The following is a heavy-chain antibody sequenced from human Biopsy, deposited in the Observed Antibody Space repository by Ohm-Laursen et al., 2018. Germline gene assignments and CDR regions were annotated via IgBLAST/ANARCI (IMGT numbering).Heavy chain of an antibody. Sequence: SQTLSLTCTVSGVDISNYYWSWIRQPPGKGLEWIGRISYGGSTNYNPSLKSRIIMSADTSKKQLSLRLRSVTAAATALYYCAGVDLGATNDAFDLWGQGTLVTVSS. CDR2: ISYGGST. CDR1: GVDISNYY. V-gene: IGHV4-4*07. J-gene: IGHJ3*01. CDR3: AGVDLGATNDAFDL. D-gene: IGHD3-16*01.